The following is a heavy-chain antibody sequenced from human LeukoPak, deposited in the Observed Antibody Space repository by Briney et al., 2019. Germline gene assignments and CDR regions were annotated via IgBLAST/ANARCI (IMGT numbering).Heavy chain of an antibody. Sequence: GGSLRLSCAASGXTFSSFGLHWVRQAPGKGLEWVALIRSDGSSKNYADSVKGRFTISRDTSKNTVHLQMNNLRAEDTAVYYCAKWSGDYPSYYLDYWGQGTLVTVSS. V-gene: IGHV3-30*02. CDR3: AKWSGDYPSYYLDY. D-gene: IGHD4-17*01. CDR1: GXTFSSFG. CDR2: IRSDGSSK. J-gene: IGHJ4*02.